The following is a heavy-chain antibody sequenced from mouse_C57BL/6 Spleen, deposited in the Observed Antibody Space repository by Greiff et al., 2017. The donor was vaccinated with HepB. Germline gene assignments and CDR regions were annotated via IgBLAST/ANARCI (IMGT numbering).Heavy chain of an antibody. CDR3: ARERLRDFDY. CDR1: GYSITSGYY. V-gene: IGHV3-6*01. Sequence: EVKLMESGPGLVKPSQSLSLTCSVTGYSITSGYYWNWIRQFPGNNLEWMAYISYDGSNNYNPTLKNRISITRDTTKNQFFLKLNSVTTEDTATCYGARERLRDFDYWGQGTTLTVSS. J-gene: IGHJ2*01. CDR2: ISYDGSN.